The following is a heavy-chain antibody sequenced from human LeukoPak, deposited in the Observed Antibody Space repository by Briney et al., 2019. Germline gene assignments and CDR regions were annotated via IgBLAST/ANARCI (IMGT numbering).Heavy chain of an antibody. CDR2: INHSGST. D-gene: IGHD3-3*02. CDR3: ARLAWFDP. Sequence: SLTLSLTCTVSGGSISSGSYYWSWIRQPPGKGLEWIGEINHSGSTNYNPSLKSRVTISVDTSKNQFSLKLSSVTAADTAVYYCARLAWFDPWGQGTLVTVSS. J-gene: IGHJ5*02. V-gene: IGHV4-39*07. CDR1: GGSISSGSYY.